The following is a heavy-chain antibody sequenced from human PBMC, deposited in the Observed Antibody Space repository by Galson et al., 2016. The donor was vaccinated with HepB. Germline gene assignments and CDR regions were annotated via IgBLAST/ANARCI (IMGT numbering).Heavy chain of an antibody. V-gene: IGHV3-48*04. Sequence: SLRLSCAASGFNLNHYSMNWVRQSPGKGLEWLSLISISSTTIDYADSVKGRFIVSRDNAKQSLHLQMNSLRADDTSVYYCARGASSEEAYTYTSDFYHGMDVWGKGAAVTVSS. CDR3: ARGASSEEAYTYTSDFYHGMDV. J-gene: IGHJ6*04. D-gene: IGHD1-14*01. CDR1: GFNLNHYS. CDR2: ISISSTTI.